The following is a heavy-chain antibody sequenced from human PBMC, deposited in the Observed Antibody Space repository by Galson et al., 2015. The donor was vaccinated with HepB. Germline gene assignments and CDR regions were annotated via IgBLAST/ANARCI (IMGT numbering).Heavy chain of an antibody. V-gene: IGHV1-18*01. CDR3: AKDASISLTAEYFQH. Sequence: SVKVSCKASGYTFTTYGISWVRQAPGQGLEWMGWISAYNGNTNYAQKFQGRVAMTTDTSTSTAYMELRSLRSDDTAVYYCAKDASISLTAEYFQHWGQGTLLTVSS. CDR2: ISAYNGNT. CDR1: GYTFTTYG. D-gene: IGHD1-14*01. J-gene: IGHJ1*01.